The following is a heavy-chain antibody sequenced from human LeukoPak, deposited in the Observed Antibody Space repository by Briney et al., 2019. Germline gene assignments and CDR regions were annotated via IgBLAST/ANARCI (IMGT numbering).Heavy chain of an antibody. CDR2: IHYSGST. D-gene: IGHD3-22*01. V-gene: IGHV4-59*11. CDR3: PRSSEGRYYSESSGFSYYYYYMDV. Sequence: PSETLSLTCTVSGGSIRSHSWNWIRQPPGRGLEWIGYIHYSGSTNYNPSLKSRVTISVDTSKTQFSLNLSSVTLTATAVYYFPRSSEGRYYSESSGFSYYYYYMDVWGKGTTVTISS. CDR1: GGSIRSHS. J-gene: IGHJ6*03.